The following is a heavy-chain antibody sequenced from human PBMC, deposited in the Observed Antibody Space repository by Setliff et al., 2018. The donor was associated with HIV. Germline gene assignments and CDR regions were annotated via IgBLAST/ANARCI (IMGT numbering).Heavy chain of an antibody. J-gene: IGHJ3*02. Sequence: PSETLSLTCTVSGGSISTSSYYWGWIRQPPGKGLEWIGSIYSSGNTYYSPSLKNRVSMSVDWSRNQFSLKLSSVTAADTAVYYCARLFQWMSYSFDIWGQGTMVTVSS. CDR3: ARLFQWMSYSFDI. CDR2: IYSSGNT. D-gene: IGHD5-12*01. V-gene: IGHV4-39*01. CDR1: GGSISTSSYY.